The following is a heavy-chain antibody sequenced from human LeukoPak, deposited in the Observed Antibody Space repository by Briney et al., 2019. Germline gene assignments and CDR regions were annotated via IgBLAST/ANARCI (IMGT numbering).Heavy chain of an antibody. J-gene: IGHJ4*02. V-gene: IGHV4-34*01. CDR2: INHSGST. CDR3: ARRIGRNDYVWGSYRYTFFDY. Sequence: PSETLSLTCAVYGGSFSGYYWSWIRQPPGKGLEWIGEINHSGSTNYNPSLKSRVTISVDTSKNQFSLKLSSVTAADTAVYYCARRIGRNDYVWGSYRYTFFDYWGQGTLVTVSS. CDR1: GGSFSGYY. D-gene: IGHD3-16*02.